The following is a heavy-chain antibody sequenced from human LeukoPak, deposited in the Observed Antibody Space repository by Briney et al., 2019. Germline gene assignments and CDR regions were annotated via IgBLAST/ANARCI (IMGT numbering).Heavy chain of an antibody. CDR2: ISWNSGSI. CDR1: GFTFDDYA. D-gene: IGHD3-9*01. J-gene: IGHJ6*02. V-gene: IGHV3-9*01. CDR3: AKDQNYDILTGPNYGMDV. Sequence: PGGSLRLSCAASGFTFDDYAMHWVRQAPGKGLEWVSGISWNSGSIGYADSVKGRFTISRDNAKNSLYLQMNSLRAEDTALYYCAKDQNYDILTGPNYGMDVRGQGTTVTVSS.